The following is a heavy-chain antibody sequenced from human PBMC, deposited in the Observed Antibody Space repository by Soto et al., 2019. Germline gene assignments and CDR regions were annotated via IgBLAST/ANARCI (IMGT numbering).Heavy chain of an antibody. CDR3: VSSNHFYDTNGQGFDY. CDR2: INNNGNT. J-gene: IGHJ4*02. CDR1: GGSISSYY. Sequence: SETLSLTCTVSGGSISSYYWSWIRQPPGKGLEWIGYINNNGNTDYNPSLESRVTISVDTSKNQVSLILTSVTAADTAVYYCVSSNHFYDTNGQGFDYWGQGTLVTVSS. V-gene: IGHV4-59*12. D-gene: IGHD3-22*01.